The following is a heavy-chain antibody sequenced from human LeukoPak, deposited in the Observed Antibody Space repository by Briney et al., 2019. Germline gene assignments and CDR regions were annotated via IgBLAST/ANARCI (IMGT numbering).Heavy chain of an antibody. CDR1: GFTFSSYG. CDR2: IKHDGTET. CDR3: ARDSRGFSYGPNTDY. Sequence: GGSLRLSCAASGFTFSSYGMSWVRQAPGKGLEWVASIKHDGTETYFVDSVKGRFTISRDTAKNSLYLQMNSLRVEDTAVYFCARDSRGFSYGPNTDYWGQGTLVTVSS. V-gene: IGHV3-7*01. D-gene: IGHD5-18*01. J-gene: IGHJ4*02.